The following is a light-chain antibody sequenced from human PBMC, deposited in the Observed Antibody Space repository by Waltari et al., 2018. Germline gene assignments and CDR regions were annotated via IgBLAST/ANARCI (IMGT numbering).Light chain of an antibody. Sequence: QSALTQPASVSGSPGQSITIPCTGSSSDIGNYDLVSWYQTLPGKAPKLMIYEVIKRPSGISDRFSGSKSGTTASLTISGLQAEDEADYYCCSYGGPTAPYVFGTGTTVTVL. CDR2: EVI. CDR3: CSYGGPTAPYV. CDR1: SSDIGNYDL. V-gene: IGLV2-23*02. J-gene: IGLJ1*01.